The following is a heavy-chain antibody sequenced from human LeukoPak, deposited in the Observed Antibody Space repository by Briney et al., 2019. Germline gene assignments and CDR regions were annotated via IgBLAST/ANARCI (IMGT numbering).Heavy chain of an antibody. CDR1: GFTFNNYA. Sequence: PGGFLRLSCAASGFTFNNYAMNGVRQAPGKGLEWVSAISGSGGSTYYADSVKGRFTISRDNSKNTLYLQMNSLRAEDTAVYYCAKEIGYCSTTSCAAFHYWGQGTLATVSS. CDR2: ISGSGGST. V-gene: IGHV3-23*01. D-gene: IGHD2-2*01. CDR3: AKEIGYCSTTSCAAFHY. J-gene: IGHJ4*02.